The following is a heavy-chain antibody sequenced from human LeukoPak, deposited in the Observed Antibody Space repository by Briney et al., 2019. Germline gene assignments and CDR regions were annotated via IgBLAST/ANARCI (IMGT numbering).Heavy chain of an antibody. Sequence: VKVSCKAXGYTFTXYGISWVRQAPGQGREWMGWISAYNGNTNYPQKLQGRVTMTTDTSTSTAYMELRSLRSDDTAVYYCARGYYDSSGYYAIDSWGQGTLVTVS. CDR3: ARGYYDSSGYYAIDS. CDR2: ISAYNGNT. V-gene: IGHV1-18*01. D-gene: IGHD3-22*01. CDR1: GYTFTXYG. J-gene: IGHJ4*02.